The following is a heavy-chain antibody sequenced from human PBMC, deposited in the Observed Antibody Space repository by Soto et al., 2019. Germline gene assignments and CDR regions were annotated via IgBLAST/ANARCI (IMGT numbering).Heavy chain of an antibody. CDR3: AHRPPYVGYRNVLGDAFDI. V-gene: IGHV2-5*02. CDR2: IYWDDDK. CDR1: GFSLRTSGVA. J-gene: IGHJ3*02. Sequence: ESGPTLVNPTQTLTLTCTFSGFSLRTSGVAVGWVRQPPGRALEWLALIYWDDDKRYSPSLKSRLTITTDTSKNQVVLTMTNMDPVDTATYYCAHRPPYVGYRNVLGDAFDIWGQGTMVTVSS. D-gene: IGHD5-18*01.